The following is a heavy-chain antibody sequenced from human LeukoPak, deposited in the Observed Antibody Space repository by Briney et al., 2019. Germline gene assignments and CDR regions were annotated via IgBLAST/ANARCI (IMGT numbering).Heavy chain of an antibody. Sequence: SSETLSLTCAVYGGSFSGYYWSWIRQPPGKGLEWIGEINHSGSTNYNPSLKSRVTISVDKSKNQFSLKLSSVTAADTAVYYCASLGDTGYWGQGTLVTVSS. J-gene: IGHJ4*02. CDR1: GGSFSGYY. V-gene: IGHV4-34*01. CDR3: ASLGDTGY. D-gene: IGHD2-21*01. CDR2: INHSGST.